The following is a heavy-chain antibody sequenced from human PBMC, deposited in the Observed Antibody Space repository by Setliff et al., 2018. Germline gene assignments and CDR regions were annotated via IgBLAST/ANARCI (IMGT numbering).Heavy chain of an antibody. Sequence: VASVKVSCKASGGTFSSYAIHWVRQAPGEGLEWMGGIIPMLGVTNYAREFQGRVTISEDTSTSTAYMELRSLRSDDTAVYYCARGTHSSGRNYYYYYMDVWGKGTTVTVSS. CDR3: ARGTHSSGRNYYYYYMDV. J-gene: IGHJ6*03. CDR2: IIPMLGVT. D-gene: IGHD6-19*01. CDR1: GGTFSSYA. V-gene: IGHV1-69*10.